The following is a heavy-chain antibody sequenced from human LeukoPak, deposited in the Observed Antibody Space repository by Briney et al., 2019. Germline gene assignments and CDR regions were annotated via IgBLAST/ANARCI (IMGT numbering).Heavy chain of an antibody. Sequence: GGSLRLSCAASGFTFSSYAMSWVRQAPGKGLEWVSSISGSSIYINYADSVKGRFTISSDNAKNSLYLQMNSLRAEDTAVYYCARALYDSSGCYFDYWGQGTLVTVSS. D-gene: IGHD3-22*01. CDR3: ARALYDSSGCYFDY. J-gene: IGHJ4*02. V-gene: IGHV3-21*01. CDR2: ISGSSIYI. CDR1: GFTFSSYA.